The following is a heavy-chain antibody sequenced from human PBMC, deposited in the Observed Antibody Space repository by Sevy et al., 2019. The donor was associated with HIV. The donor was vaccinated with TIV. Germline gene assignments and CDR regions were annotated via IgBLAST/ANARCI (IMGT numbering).Heavy chain of an antibody. CDR1: GFTFSNYA. D-gene: IGHD3-10*01. J-gene: IGHJ4*02. V-gene: IGHV3-23*01. Sequence: GGSLRLSCVASGFTFSNYAMSWVRQAPGKGLEWVSVISTGGDITYYADSVKGRFTISRDNFKNTLYLQMSSLRAEDTAVYYCFDYYASGSHGDYWGQGTLVTVSS. CDR3: FDYYASGSHGDY. CDR2: ISTGGDIT.